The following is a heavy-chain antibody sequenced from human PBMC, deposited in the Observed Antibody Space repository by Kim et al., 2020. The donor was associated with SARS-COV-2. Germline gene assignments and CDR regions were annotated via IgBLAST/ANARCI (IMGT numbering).Heavy chain of an antibody. V-gene: IGHV5-10-1*01. CDR1: GYSFTSYW. CDR2: IDPSDSYT. Sequence: GESLKISCKGSGYSFTSYWISWVRQMPGKGLEWMGRIDPSDSYTNYSPSFQGHVTISADKSISTAYLQWSSLKASDTAMYYCARSGYSYGLVLDLWFDPWAREPWSPSPQ. CDR3: ARSGYSYGLVLDLWFDP. J-gene: IGHJ5*02. D-gene: IGHD5-18*01.